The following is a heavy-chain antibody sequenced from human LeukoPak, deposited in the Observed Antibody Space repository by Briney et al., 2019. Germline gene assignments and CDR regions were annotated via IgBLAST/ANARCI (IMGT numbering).Heavy chain of an antibody. CDR3: AKSGSYYTEYFHH. J-gene: IGHJ1*01. V-gene: IGHV1-69*05. CDR2: IIATYGTP. Sequence: ASVKVSCKASGGTFNSHGISWVRQAPGQGLQWMGGIIATYGTPNYAQKFQGRVTITMDESTITAYMELTSLRSEDTAVYYCAKSGSYYTEYFHHWGQGTLVTVSS. D-gene: IGHD1-26*01. CDR1: GGTFNSHG.